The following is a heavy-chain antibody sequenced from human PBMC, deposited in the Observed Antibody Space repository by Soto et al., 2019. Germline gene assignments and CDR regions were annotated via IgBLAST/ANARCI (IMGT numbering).Heavy chain of an antibody. CDR1: GFNFNSYS. V-gene: IGHV3-48*01. D-gene: IGHD3-10*01. J-gene: IGHJ4*02. Sequence: EVQLVESGGGLVQPGGSLRLSCAASGFNFNSYSMNWVRQAPGKGLEWVSYISGSSSTIDYADSVKGRFTVSRDNAKTALYLQMNSLRGEDTAVYYCAREDFSMVRGVIDWGQGTLVTVSS. CDR2: ISGSSSTI. CDR3: AREDFSMVRGVID.